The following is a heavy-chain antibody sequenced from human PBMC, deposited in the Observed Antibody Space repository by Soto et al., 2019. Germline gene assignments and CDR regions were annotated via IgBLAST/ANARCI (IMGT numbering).Heavy chain of an antibody. V-gene: IGHV4-39*01. Sequence: SETLSLTCTVSGGSISSSSYYWGWIRQPPGKGLEWIGSIYYSGSTYYNPSLKSRVTISVDTSKNQFSLKLSSVTAADTAVYYCARPPSYGNDAFDIWGQGTMVTVSS. D-gene: IGHD3-10*01. CDR2: IYYSGST. J-gene: IGHJ3*02. CDR3: ARPPSYGNDAFDI. CDR1: GGSISSSSYY.